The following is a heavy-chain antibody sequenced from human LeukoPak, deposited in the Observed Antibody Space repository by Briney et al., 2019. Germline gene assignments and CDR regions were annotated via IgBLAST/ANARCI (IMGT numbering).Heavy chain of an antibody. V-gene: IGHV3-9*01. J-gene: IGHJ6*02. Sequence: GRSLRLSCAATGFTFKDYGMHWVRQPPGKGLEWVSSINWNGGGTDYADSVKGRFTISRDKAKNSLYLQLSSLRPEDTALYYCAKHMRATNTYSFFGLDVWGQGTTVTVSS. D-gene: IGHD1-26*01. CDR1: GFTFKDYG. CDR3: AKHMRATNTYSFFGLDV. CDR2: INWNGGGT.